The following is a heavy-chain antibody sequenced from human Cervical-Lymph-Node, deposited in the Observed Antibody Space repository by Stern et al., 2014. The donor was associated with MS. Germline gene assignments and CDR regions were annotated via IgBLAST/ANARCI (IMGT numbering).Heavy chain of an antibody. J-gene: IGHJ5*02. D-gene: IGHD2-15*01. CDR1: GASTISGGDY. V-gene: IGHV4-31*03. CDR2: IHYNATT. Sequence: HVQLQESGPGLVNPSESLSLTCTGSGASTISGGDYWSGFRQHPGEGLDWIGHIHYNATTYYNTSLKSRLTMSLDTSKSQFSLRLTSLTAADTAVYYCARDKRGYCSRGGCRRDDGLDPWGQGTLVTVSS. CDR3: ARDKRGYCSRGGCRRDDGLDP.